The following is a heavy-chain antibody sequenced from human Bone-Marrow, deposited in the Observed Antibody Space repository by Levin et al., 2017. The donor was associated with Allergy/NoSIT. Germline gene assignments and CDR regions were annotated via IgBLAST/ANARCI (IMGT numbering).Heavy chain of an antibody. D-gene: IGHD4-17*01. CDR2: INHSGST. J-gene: IGHJ6*02. CDR1: GGSFSGSY. V-gene: IGHV4-34*01. Sequence: SQTLSLTCAVYGGSFSGSYWSWIRQPPGKGLEWIGEINHSGSTNYNPSLKSRVTISVDTSKNQFSLKLSSVTAADTAVYYCARTRLRGYYYYYYGMDVWGQGTTVTVSS. CDR3: ARTRLRGYYYYYYGMDV.